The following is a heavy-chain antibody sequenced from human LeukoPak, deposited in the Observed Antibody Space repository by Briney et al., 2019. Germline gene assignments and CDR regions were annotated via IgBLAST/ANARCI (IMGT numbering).Heavy chain of an antibody. V-gene: IGHV4-4*07. CDR1: GGSISSYY. J-gene: IGHJ6*03. D-gene: IGHD6-19*01. CDR2: IYISGSGST. Sequence: SETLSLTCTVSGGSISSYYWSWIRRPAGKGLEWIGRIYISGSGSTNYNPSLKSRVTMSVDTSKNQFSLKLSSVTAADTAVYYCARDKRVAVAGTYIYYYYMDVWGNGTTVTISS. CDR3: ARDKRVAVAGTYIYYYYMDV.